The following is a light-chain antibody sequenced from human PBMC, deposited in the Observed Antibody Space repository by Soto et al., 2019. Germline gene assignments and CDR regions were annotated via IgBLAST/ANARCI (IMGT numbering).Light chain of an antibody. CDR1: SSNIGTNY. Sequence: QSVLTQPPSASGTPGQRVTISCSGSSSNIGTNYVNWYQQLPGTAPKLIMYSNNQRPSGVPDRFSGSKSGTSASLTISGLRSEDEADYFCAAWDGSLNGRFVFGAGTKLTVL. J-gene: IGLJ1*01. CDR3: AAWDGSLNGRFV. V-gene: IGLV1-47*02. CDR2: SNN.